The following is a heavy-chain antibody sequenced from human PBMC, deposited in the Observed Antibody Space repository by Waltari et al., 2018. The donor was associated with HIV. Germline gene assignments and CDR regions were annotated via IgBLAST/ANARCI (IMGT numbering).Heavy chain of an antibody. CDR2: TKPDGRGN. J-gene: IGHJ3*02. V-gene: IGHV3-7*01. CDR1: GFTFSRFW. D-gene: IGHD1-20*01. Sequence: EVQLVESGGDLVQPGGSLRLSCAASGFTFSRFWMSWVRKAPGKVREWVARTKPDGRGNNYVASVKGRFTISRDNAKTSLFLQMNSLRAEDTGFYFCASAGWYNDLDMWGQGTMVTVSS. CDR3: ASAGWYNDLDM.